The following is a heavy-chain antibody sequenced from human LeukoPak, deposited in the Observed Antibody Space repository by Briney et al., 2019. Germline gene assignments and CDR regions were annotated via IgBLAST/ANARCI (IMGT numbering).Heavy chain of an antibody. J-gene: IGHJ4*02. CDR1: GFTFSSYW. V-gene: IGHV3-7*01. CDR2: IKQDGSEK. Sequence: GGSLRLSCAASGFTFSSYWMSWVRQAPGKGLEWVANIKQDGSEKYYVDSVKGRFTISRDNAKNSLYLQMNSLRAEDTAVYYCARVPLGYCSSTSCYTNFDYWGQGTLVTVSS. CDR3: ARVPLGYCSSTSCYTNFDY. D-gene: IGHD2-2*02.